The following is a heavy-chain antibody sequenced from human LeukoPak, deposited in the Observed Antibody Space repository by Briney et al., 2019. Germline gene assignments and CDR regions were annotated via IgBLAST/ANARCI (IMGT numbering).Heavy chain of an antibody. V-gene: IGHV1-2*02. J-gene: IGHJ6*02. CDR1: GYTFTGYY. Sequence: ASVKVSCKASGYTFTGYYMHWVRQAPGQGLEWMGWINPNSGGTNYAQKFQGRVTMTRDTSISTAYMELSRLRSDDTAVYYCARLRGVIVVVPAATPYGMDVWGQGTTVTVSS. CDR2: INPNSGGT. D-gene: IGHD2-2*01. CDR3: ARLRGVIVVVPAATPYGMDV.